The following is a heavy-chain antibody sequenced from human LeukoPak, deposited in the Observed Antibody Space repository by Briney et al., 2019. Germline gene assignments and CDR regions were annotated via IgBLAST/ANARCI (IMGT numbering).Heavy chain of an antibody. CDR3: ARDRGIAAAGYYYYYYMDV. V-gene: IGHV6-1*01. Sequence: SQTLSLTCAISGDSVSSNSAAWNWIRQSPSRGLEWLGRTYYRSKWNNDYAVSVKSRITINPDTSKNQFSLQLNSVTPEDTAVYYCARDRGIAAAGYYYYYYMDVWGKGTTVTVSS. J-gene: IGHJ6*03. D-gene: IGHD6-13*01. CDR2: TYYRSKWNN. CDR1: GDSVSSNSAA.